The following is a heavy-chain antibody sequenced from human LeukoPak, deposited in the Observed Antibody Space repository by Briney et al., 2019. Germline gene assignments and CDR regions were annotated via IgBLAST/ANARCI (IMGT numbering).Heavy chain of an antibody. J-gene: IGHJ4*02. Sequence: GGSLRLSCAASGFTFSSYSMNWVRQAPGKGLEWVSSISSSSSYIYYADSVKGRFTISRDNAKNSLYLQMNSLRAEDTAVYYCARDRKGGYDSACYFDYWGQGTLVTVSS. D-gene: IGHD5-12*01. CDR3: ARDRKGGYDSACYFDY. CDR1: GFTFSSYS. V-gene: IGHV3-21*01. CDR2: ISSSSSYI.